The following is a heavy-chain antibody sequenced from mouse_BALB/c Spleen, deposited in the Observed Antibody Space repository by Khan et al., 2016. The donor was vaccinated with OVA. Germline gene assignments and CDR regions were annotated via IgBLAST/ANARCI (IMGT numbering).Heavy chain of an antibody. J-gene: IGHJ3*01. D-gene: IGHD1-1*01. Sequence: EVELVESGGDLVKPGGSLKLSCAASGFTFSTYGMSWVRQTPDKRLEWVATVSTGGGYTYYPDSVKGRFTISRDNAKNTLYLQMSSLKSEDTAMFYCARLDYYYDSEGLAYWGQGTLVTVSA. V-gene: IGHV5-6*01. CDR1: GFTFSTYG. CDR3: ARLDYYYDSEGLAY. CDR2: VSTGGGYT.